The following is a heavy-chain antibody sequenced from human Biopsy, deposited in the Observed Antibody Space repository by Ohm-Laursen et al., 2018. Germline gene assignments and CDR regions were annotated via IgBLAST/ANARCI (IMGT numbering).Heavy chain of an antibody. CDR3: ARESPLRLGVCGAIRCFKEVFGMDV. V-gene: IGHV1-46*01. Sequence: GASVKVSCKESGYNFGNYYINWVRKVPGQGLEWLGVVNPVAEATMYAQKFQDRITLTRDASTNTVYMDLTSLTSEDTAVYYCARESPLRLGVCGAIRCFKEVFGMDVWGQGTTVIVSS. CDR1: GYNFGNYY. D-gene: IGHD2-21*01. CDR2: VNPVAEAT. J-gene: IGHJ6*02.